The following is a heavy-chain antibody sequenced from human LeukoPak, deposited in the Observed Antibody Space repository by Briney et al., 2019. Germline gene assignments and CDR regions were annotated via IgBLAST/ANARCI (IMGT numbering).Heavy chain of an antibody. J-gene: IGHJ4*02. CDR1: GFDFSNYW. CDR2: INQDGSEN. V-gene: IGHV3-7*01. D-gene: IGHD6-19*01. Sequence: GGSLRLSCAASGFDFSNYWTTWIRQAPGKGLEYVANINQDGSENYYVDSVKGRFSISRDNTKNSLYLQMNGLRTEDTAVYYCARAHSSGWYYFDYWGQGTLVTVSS. CDR3: ARAHSSGWYYFDY.